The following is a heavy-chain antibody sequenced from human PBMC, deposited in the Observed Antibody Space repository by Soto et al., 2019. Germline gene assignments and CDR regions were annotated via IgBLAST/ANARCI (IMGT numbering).Heavy chain of an antibody. CDR1: GFTFSSYE. J-gene: IGHJ5*02. CDR2: ISSSGSTI. V-gene: IGHV3-48*03. Sequence: GGSLRLSCAASGFTFSSYEMNWVRQAPGKGLEWVSYISSSGSTIYYADSVKGRFTISRDNAKNSLHLQMNSLRAEDTAVYYCARERDGYTSWGQGTLVTVSS. D-gene: IGHD5-12*01. CDR3: ARERDGYTS.